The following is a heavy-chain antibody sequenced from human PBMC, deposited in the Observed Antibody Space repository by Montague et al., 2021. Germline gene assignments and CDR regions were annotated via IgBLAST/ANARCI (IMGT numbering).Heavy chain of an antibody. CDR3: ATGFNTWTYGFFC. Sequence: SLRLSCAASGFTFSNAWMSWVRQAPGKGLEWVGRITRKTDGRTSDYAAHVKGRFTISRDDSKNTLYLQMNSLETEDTAVYYCATGFNTWTYGFFCWGQGSLVTVSS. V-gene: IGHV3-15*01. CDR1: GFTFSNAW. J-gene: IGHJ4*02. D-gene: IGHD1-7*01. CDR2: ITRKTDGRTS.